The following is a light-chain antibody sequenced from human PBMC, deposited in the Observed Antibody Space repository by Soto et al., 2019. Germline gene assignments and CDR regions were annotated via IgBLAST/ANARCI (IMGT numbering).Light chain of an antibody. Sequence: QSVLTQPPSVSGALGQRVTISCTGITSNIGAGYDVHWYQLLPGRAPKLLIYGNTNRPSGVPVRFSGSKSATSASLAITGLQAEDEAIYYCQSYDNTLSGPIYVFGTGTKVTVL. V-gene: IGLV1-40*01. J-gene: IGLJ1*01. CDR1: TSNIGAGYD. CDR3: QSYDNTLSGPIYV. CDR2: GNT.